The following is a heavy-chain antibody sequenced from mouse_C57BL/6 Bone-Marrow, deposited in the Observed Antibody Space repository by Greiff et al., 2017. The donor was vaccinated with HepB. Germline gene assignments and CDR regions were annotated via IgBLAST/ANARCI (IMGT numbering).Heavy chain of an antibody. Sequence: QVQLQQSGAELMKPGASVKLSCKATGYTFTGYWIEWVKQRPGHGLEWIGEIFPGSGSTNYNEKFKGKATFTADTTSNTAYMQHSSLTTEDSAIYYWAREGGYGSSYDAMDYWGQGTSVTVSS. V-gene: IGHV1-9*01. J-gene: IGHJ4*01. CDR3: AREGGYGSSYDAMDY. CDR2: IFPGSGST. CDR1: GYTFTGYW. D-gene: IGHD1-1*01.